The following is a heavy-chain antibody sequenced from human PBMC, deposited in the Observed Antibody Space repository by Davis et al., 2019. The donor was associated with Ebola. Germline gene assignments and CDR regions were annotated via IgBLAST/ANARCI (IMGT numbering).Heavy chain of an antibody. CDR2: IYSGGST. D-gene: IGHD5-18*01. J-gene: IGHJ4*02. CDR1: GFTVSSNY. V-gene: IGHV3-53*04. Sequence: GESLKISCAASGFTVSSNYMSWVRQAPGKGLEWVSVIYSGGSTYYADSVKGRFTISRHNSKNTLYLQMNSLRAEDTAVYYCATGRGYGYGYNYWGQGTLVTVSS. CDR3: ATGRGYGYGYNY.